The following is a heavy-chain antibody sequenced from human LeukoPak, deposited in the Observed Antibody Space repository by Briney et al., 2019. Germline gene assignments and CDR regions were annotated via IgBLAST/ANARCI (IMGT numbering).Heavy chain of an antibody. Sequence: PGGSLRLSCAASGFTFSTYAMHWVRQAPGKGLEWVAVISYDGSNTYSADSVKGRFTISRDNSKNTLFLQMSSLTPEDTAVYYCARDVETSGWYGYSGYWGQGSLVTVSS. V-gene: IGHV3-30-3*01. CDR1: GFTFSTYA. CDR3: ARDVETSGWYGYSGY. D-gene: IGHD6-19*01. CDR2: ISYDGSNT. J-gene: IGHJ4*02.